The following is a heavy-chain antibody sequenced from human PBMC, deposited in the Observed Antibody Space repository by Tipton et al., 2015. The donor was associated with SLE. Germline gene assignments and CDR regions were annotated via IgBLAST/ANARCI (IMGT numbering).Heavy chain of an antibody. CDR2: IYKSGNT. CDR3: ARLSAVVTTVDY. CDR1: GGSLSSDDYF. V-gene: IGHV4-31*03. Sequence: TLSLTCTVSGGSLSSDDYFWNWIRPHPGKGLEWIGYIYKSGNTYYSPSLKSRVTISVDTSKNQFSLNLSSVTAADTAVYYCARLSAVVTTVDYWGQATLV. J-gene: IGHJ4*02. D-gene: IGHD2-21*02.